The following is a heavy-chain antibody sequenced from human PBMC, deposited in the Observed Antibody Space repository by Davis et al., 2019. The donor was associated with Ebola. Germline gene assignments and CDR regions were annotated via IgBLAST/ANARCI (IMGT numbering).Heavy chain of an antibody. V-gene: IGHV1-69*06. CDR3: ARDLDDFWSGYYVNPGDYDMDV. J-gene: IGHJ6*02. D-gene: IGHD3-3*01. CDR2: IIPIFGTA. Sequence: SVKVSCKASGGTFSSYAISWVRQAPGQGLEWMGGIIPIFGTANYAQKFQGRVTITADKSTSTAYMELSSLRSEDTAVYYCARDLDDFWSGYYVNPGDYDMDVWGQGTTVTVSS. CDR1: GGTFSSYA.